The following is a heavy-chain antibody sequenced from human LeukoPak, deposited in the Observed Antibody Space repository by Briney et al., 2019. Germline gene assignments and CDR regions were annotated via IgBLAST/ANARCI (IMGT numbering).Heavy chain of an antibody. CDR1: GGSISSHY. D-gene: IGHD1-26*01. Sequence: PSETLSLTCTVSGGSISSHYWSWIRQPPGKGLEWIGYIYSSGNTDYNPSLKNRVTISLDTSKTQFSLKLGSVTAADTAVYYCARRPTGSYPRYNWFDPWGQGILVTVSS. CDR3: ARRPTGSYPRYNWFDP. CDR2: IYSSGNT. V-gene: IGHV4-4*09. J-gene: IGHJ5*02.